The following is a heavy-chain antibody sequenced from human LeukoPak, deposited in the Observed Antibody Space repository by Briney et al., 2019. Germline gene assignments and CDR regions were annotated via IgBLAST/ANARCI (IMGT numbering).Heavy chain of an antibody. Sequence: GRSLRLSCAASGFTFSSYAMHWVCQAPGKGLEWVAVISYDGSNKYYADSVKGRFTISRDNSKNTLYLQMNSLRAEDTAVYYCARERLDYWGQGTLVTVSS. V-gene: IGHV3-30*04. CDR2: ISYDGSNK. J-gene: IGHJ4*02. CDR3: ARERLDY. CDR1: GFTFSSYA.